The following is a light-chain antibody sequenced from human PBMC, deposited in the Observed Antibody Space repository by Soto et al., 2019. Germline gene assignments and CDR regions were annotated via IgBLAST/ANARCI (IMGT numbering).Light chain of an antibody. CDR3: CSYAGSSTYV. V-gene: IGLV2-23*01. Sequence: QSVLTQPASVSGSPGQSITISCTGTSSDVGSYNLVSWYQQRPGKAPKLMIYEGSKRPSGVSNRFSGSNSGNTASLTISGLQAEDEADYYCCSYAGSSTYVFGTGTKVTV. CDR2: EGS. CDR1: SSDVGSYNL. J-gene: IGLJ1*01.